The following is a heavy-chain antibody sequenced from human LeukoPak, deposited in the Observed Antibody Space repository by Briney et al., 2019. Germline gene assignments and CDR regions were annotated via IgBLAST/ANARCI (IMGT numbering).Heavy chain of an antibody. V-gene: IGHV4-59*08. Sequence: SETLSLTCTVSGGSISSYYWSWIRLPPGKGLEWIGYIYYTGSTNYNPSLKSRVTISVGTSKNQFSLRLSSVTAADTAVYYCARRTAVAGDFDYWGQGTLVTVSS. CDR1: GGSISSYY. J-gene: IGHJ4*02. D-gene: IGHD6-19*01. CDR2: IYYTGST. CDR3: ARRTAVAGDFDY.